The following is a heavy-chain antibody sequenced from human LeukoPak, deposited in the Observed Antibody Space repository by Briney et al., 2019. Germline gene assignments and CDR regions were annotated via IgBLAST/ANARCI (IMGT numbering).Heavy chain of an antibody. CDR2: IRSKTDSYAT. V-gene: IGHV3-73*01. D-gene: IGHD5-18*01. CDR1: GFPFSGST. CDR3: TTVKTTMV. J-gene: IGHJ4*02. Sequence: QPGGSLKLSCAASGFPFSGSTMHWVRPAPGKGLEWVGRIRSKTDSYATAYAASVEGRFSISREDSKDTAYLQMNSLKTEDTAVYYCTTVKTTMVWGQGSLVTVSS.